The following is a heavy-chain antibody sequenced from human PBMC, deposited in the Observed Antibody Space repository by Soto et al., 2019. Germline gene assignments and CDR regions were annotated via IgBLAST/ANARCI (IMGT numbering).Heavy chain of an antibody. CDR2: ISAYNGNT. J-gene: IGHJ3*02. CDR3: ARDSYYYDSSGYYPPDDAFDI. D-gene: IGHD3-22*01. V-gene: IGHV1-18*01. Sequence: QVQLVQSGAEVKKPGASVKVSCKASGYTFTSYGINWVRQAPGQGLEWMGWISAYNGNTNYAQKLQGRATMTTDTATSKAYMEMRSLRSDDTAVYYCARDSYYYDSSGYYPPDDAFDIWCQGTMVTVSS. CDR1: GYTFTSYG.